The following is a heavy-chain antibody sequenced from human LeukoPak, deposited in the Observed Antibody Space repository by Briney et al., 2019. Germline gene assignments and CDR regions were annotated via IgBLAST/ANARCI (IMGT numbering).Heavy chain of an antibody. CDR2: ISWNSGSR. CDR1: GFTFDDYA. J-gene: IGHJ3*02. V-gene: IGHV3-9*03. CDR3: AKAPYMGSAFDI. D-gene: IGHD1-26*01. Sequence: PGRSLRLSCAASGFTFDDYAMHWVRQAPGKGLEWVSGISWNSGSRGYADSVKGRFTISRDNAKNSLYLQMNSLRAEDMALYYCAKAPYMGSAFDIWGQGTMVTVSS.